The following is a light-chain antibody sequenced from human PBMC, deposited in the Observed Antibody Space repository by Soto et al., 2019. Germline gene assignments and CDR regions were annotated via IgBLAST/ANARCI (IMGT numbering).Light chain of an antibody. V-gene: IGLV1-40*01. J-gene: IGLJ3*02. Sequence: QSVLTQPPSVSGAPGQRVTISCTGSSSNIGAGYDVDWFQQLPGTAPKLLIYGNNNRPSGVPDRFSGSKSGASASLAITWLQAEDEADYYCQSYDRSLSGWVFGGGTKLTVL. CDR3: QSYDRSLSGWV. CDR1: SSNIGAGYD. CDR2: GNN.